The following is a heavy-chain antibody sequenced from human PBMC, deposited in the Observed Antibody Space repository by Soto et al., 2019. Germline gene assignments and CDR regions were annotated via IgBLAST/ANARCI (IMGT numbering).Heavy chain of an antibody. CDR3: TRISLVGATGGRYFDY. D-gene: IGHD1-26*01. J-gene: IGHJ4*02. V-gene: IGHV3-72*01. CDR1: GFIFSDHY. CDR2: IKNKANSYNT. Sequence: VQLVESGGGLVQPGGSLRLSCAASGFIFSDHYMDWVRQAPGKGLEWVGRIKNKANSYNTEYAASVKGRFTISRDDSKNSMYLQMTSLKTEDTAVYYCTRISLVGATGGRYFDYWGQGTLLTVSS.